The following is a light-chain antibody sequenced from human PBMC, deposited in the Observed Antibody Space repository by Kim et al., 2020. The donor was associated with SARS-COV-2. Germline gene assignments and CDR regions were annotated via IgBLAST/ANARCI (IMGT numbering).Light chain of an antibody. CDR1: QDIRSH. J-gene: IGKJ5*01. CDR3: LQHSTYPIT. V-gene: IGKV1-17*01. Sequence: ASVGDRVTSTCRTSQDIRSHLGWYQQKPGKAPKRLIYAASSLQSGVPSRFSGSGSGTEFTLTISSLQPEDFATYYCLQHSTYPITFGQGTRLDIK. CDR2: AAS.